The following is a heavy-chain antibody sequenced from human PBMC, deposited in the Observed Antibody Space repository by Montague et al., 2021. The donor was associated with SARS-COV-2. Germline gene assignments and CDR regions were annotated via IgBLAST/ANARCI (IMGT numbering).Heavy chain of an antibody. J-gene: IGHJ4*02. V-gene: IGHV4-59*08. CDR3: ARHYSATLPAVF. Sequence: SETLSLTCTVSGGSINSFYWSWFRQPPGTGMEWIGYISVSGSTNYNYSLTSRVTMSVDTSKYQFSLTVNAVTAADTAAYYCARHYSATLPAVFWGQGTLVTVSS. CDR1: GGSINSFY. D-gene: IGHD2-15*01. CDR2: ISVSGST.